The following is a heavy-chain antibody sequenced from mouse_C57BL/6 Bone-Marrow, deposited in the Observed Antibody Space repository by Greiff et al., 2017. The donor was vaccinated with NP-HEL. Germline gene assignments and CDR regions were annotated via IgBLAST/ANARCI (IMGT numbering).Heavy chain of an antibody. D-gene: IGHD1-1*01. J-gene: IGHJ4*01. Sequence: VKLQESGPELVRPGVSVKISCKGSGYTFTDYAMHWVKQSHAKSLEWIGVISTYYGDASYNQKFKDKATMTVDKSSSTAYMELARLTSEDSAVYYCASPYYYGSSYDYYAMDYWGQGTSVTVSS. V-gene: IGHV1-67*01. CDR1: GYTFTDYA. CDR3: ASPYYYGSSYDYYAMDY. CDR2: ISTYYGDA.